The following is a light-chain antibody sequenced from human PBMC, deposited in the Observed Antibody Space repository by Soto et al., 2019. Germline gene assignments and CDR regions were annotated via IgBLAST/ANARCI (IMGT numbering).Light chain of an antibody. V-gene: IGLV2-8*01. CDR3: STYTSSSTYV. Sequence: QSVLTQPPSASGSPGQSVTISCTGTSSDVGGYNYVSWYQQHPGKAPKLMIYEVSKRPSGVPDRFSGSKSGNTASLTIPGLQAEDEADYYCSTYTSSSTYVFGTGTKVTVL. CDR1: SSDVGGYNY. J-gene: IGLJ1*01. CDR2: EVS.